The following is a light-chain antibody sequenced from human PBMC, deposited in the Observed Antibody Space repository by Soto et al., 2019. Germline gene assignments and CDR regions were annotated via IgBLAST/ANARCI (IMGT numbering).Light chain of an antibody. J-gene: IGLJ7*01. CDR1: SSDVGGYNY. CDR2: DVS. CDR3: SSYGGSRAV. Sequence: QSVLTQPASVSGSPGQSITISCTGTSSDVGGYNYVSWYQQHPGKAPKLMIYDVSNRPSGVSNRFSGSKSGNTASLTISGLQAEDEADYYCSSYGGSRAVFGGGTQLTVL. V-gene: IGLV2-14*01.